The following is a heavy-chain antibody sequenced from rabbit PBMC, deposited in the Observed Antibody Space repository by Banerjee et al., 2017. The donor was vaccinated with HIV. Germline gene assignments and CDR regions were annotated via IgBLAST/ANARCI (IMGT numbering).Heavy chain of an antibody. Sequence: EESGGDLVKPEGSLTLTCTASGFSFSSSYWICWVRQAPGKGLEWSACISTSRGWTYCASWAKGRFTISKTSSTTVTLQMTSLTAADTATYFCARYDAGIDDYGMDLWGQGTLVTVS. CDR1: GFSFSSSYW. CDR3: ARYDAGIDDYGMDL. V-gene: IGHV1S45*01. CDR2: ISTSRGWT. D-gene: IGHD4-2*01. J-gene: IGHJ6*01.